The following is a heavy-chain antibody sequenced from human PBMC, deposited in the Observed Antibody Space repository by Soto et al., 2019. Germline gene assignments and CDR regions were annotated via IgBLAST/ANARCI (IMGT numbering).Heavy chain of an antibody. D-gene: IGHD3-22*01. CDR2: INSDGSST. V-gene: IGHV3-74*01. CDR1: GFTFSSYW. J-gene: IGHJ4*02. CDR3: AIRVSYYDSSGYLDY. Sequence: EVQLVESGGGLVQPGGSLRLSCAASGFTFSSYWMHWVRQAPGKGLVWVSRINSDGSSTSYADSVKGRFTISRDNAKNAVDVQMNRLRAEDTAGDYCAIRVSYYDSSGYLDYWGQGTLVTVSS.